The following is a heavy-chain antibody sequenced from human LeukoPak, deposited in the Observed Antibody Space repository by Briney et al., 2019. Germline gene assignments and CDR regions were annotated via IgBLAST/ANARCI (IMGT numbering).Heavy chain of an antibody. J-gene: IGHJ5*02. Sequence: SETLSLTCAVSGYSISSGYYWGWIRQPPGKGLEWIGSIYHSGSTYYNPSLKSRVTISVDTSKNQFSLKLSSVAAADTAVYYCARRETYYDFWSGSNPAWFDPWGQGTLVTVSS. V-gene: IGHV4-38-2*01. CDR1: GYSISSGYY. D-gene: IGHD3-3*01. CDR3: ARRETYYDFWSGSNPAWFDP. CDR2: IYHSGST.